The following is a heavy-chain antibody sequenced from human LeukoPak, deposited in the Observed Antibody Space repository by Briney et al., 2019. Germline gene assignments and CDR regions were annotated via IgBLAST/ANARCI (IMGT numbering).Heavy chain of an antibody. CDR2: IYDSGST. CDR3: ARVAHYDSSGWPIKVFDY. D-gene: IGHD3-22*01. V-gene: IGHV4-39*07. CDR1: GGSIRSSYYY. Sequence: SETLSLTCTVSGGSIRSSYYYWGWIRQPPGKGLEWIGSIYDSGSTYYNPSLKSRVTISVDTSKNQFSLKLSSVTAADTAVYYCARVAHYDSSGWPIKVFDYWGQGTLVTVSS. J-gene: IGHJ4*02.